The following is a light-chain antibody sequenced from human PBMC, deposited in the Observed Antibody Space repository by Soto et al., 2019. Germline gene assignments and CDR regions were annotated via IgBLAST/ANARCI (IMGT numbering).Light chain of an antibody. J-gene: IGLJ1*01. V-gene: IGLV2-23*01. CDR3: YSYANSSYV. CDR1: SSDVGGYNL. Sequence: QSALTQPASVSGSPGQSITISCTGTSSDVGGYNLVSWYQQHPGKAPKLMIYEGIKRPSGGSNRFSGSKSGNTASLTISGIQAEDEADYYCYSYANSSYVFGTGTKLTVL. CDR2: EGI.